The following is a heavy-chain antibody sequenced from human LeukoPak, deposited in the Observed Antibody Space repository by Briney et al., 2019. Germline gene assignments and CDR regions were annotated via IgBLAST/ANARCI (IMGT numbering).Heavy chain of an antibody. CDR3: ATQYGSGSYYFDY. J-gene: IGHJ4*02. CDR2: IYYSGST. V-gene: IGHV4-59*01. Sequence: SETLSLTCTVSGGSISSYYWSWIRQPPGKGLEWIGYIYYSGSTNYNPSLKSRVTISVDTSKNQFSLKLSSVTAAGTAVYYCATQYGSGSYYFDYWGQGTLVTVSS. CDR1: GGSISSYY. D-gene: IGHD3-10*01.